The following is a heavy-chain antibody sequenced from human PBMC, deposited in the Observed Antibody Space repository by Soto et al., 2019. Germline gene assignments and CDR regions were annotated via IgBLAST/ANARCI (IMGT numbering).Heavy chain of an antibody. V-gene: IGHV5-51*01. J-gene: IGHJ6*02. D-gene: IGHD6-13*01. CDR3: AKLPGYVAHMDV. CDR1: GYTFTTHW. Sequence: PGESLKISCSGSGYTFTTHWSAWVRQMPGKGLEWMGIIYPGDSDTKYSPSFQGQITISADKSISTAYLQWNSMKASDTAIYYCAKLPGYVAHMDVWGQGTTVTVSS. CDR2: IYPGDSDT.